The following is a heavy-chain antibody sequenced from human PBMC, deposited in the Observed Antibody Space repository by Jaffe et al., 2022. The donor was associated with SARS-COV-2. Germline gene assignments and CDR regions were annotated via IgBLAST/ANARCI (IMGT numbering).Heavy chain of an antibody. CDR2: VHTSRST. J-gene: IGHJ6*02. V-gene: IGHV4-61*02. CDR3: ARYQPRYYYDSGRSYYYYGMDV. CDR1: GGSISSGDYY. D-gene: IGHD3-10*01. Sequence: QVQLRESGPGLVKPSQTLSLTCTVSGGSISSGDYYWTWVRQPAGKGLEWIGRVHTSRSTRFNPSLKSRVTISLATSKNQFSLNLRSVSAADTAVYYCARYQPRYYYDSGRSYYYYGMDVWGQGTTVTVSS.